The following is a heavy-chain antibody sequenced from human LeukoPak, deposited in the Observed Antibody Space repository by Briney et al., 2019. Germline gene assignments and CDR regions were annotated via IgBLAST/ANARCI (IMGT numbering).Heavy chain of an antibody. D-gene: IGHD6-13*01. CDR1: GFTFTSYA. V-gene: IGHV3-7*01. CDR3: ARDSAGNDY. J-gene: IGHJ4*02. CDR2: IKQDGSEK. Sequence: GGSLRLSCAASGFTFTSYAMSWVRQAPGKGLEWVANIKQDGSEKYYVDSVKGRFTISRDNAKNSLYLQMNSLRAEDTAMYYCARDSAGNDYWGQGTLVTVSS.